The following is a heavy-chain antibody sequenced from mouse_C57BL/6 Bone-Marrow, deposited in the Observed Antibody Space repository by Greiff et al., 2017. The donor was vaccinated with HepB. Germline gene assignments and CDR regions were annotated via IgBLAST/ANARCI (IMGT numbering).Heavy chain of an antibody. CDR1: GYAFSSSW. Sequence: VQLQQSGPELVKPGASVKISCKASGYAFSSSWMNWVKQRPGKGLEWIGRIYPGDGDTNYNGKFKGKATLTADKSSSTAYMQLSSLTSEDSAVYFCARSHYGSSGGFDYWGQGTTLTVSS. CDR2: IYPGDGDT. CDR3: ARSHYGSSGGFDY. J-gene: IGHJ2*01. D-gene: IGHD1-1*01. V-gene: IGHV1-82*01.